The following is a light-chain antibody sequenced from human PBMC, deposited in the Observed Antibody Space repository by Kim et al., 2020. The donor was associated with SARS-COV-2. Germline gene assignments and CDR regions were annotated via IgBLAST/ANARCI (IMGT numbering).Light chain of an antibody. V-gene: IGLV2-14*03. CDR3: VSYTGSATLYV. J-gene: IGLJ1*01. Sequence: QSALTQPASVSGSPGQSITISCTGASSDVGTYNFVSWYQQHPGKAPKLIIYDVINRPSGVSHRFSASKSGNTASLTISGLQADDEADYFCVSYTGSATLYVFGTGTTVTVL. CDR2: DVI. CDR1: SSDVGTYNF.